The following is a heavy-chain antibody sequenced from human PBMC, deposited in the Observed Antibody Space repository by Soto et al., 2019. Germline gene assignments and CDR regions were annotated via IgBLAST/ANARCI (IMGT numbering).Heavy chain of an antibody. CDR3: ASLNPDRGQAFDY. CDR2: IFPDDSES. J-gene: IGHJ4*02. D-gene: IGHD5-12*01. Sequence: GESLKISCKGSEHSFTTYWIGWVRQMPGKGLEWVGIIFPDDSESRYSPSFQGQVTFSVDEATTTAYLQWSSLRASDTATYYCASLNPDRGQAFDYWGQGTLVTVS. CDR1: EHSFTTYW. V-gene: IGHV5-51*01.